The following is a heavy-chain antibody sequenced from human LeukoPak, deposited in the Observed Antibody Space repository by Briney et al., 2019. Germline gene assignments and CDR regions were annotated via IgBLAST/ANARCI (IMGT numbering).Heavy chain of an antibody. V-gene: IGHV3-23*01. J-gene: IGHJ5*02. D-gene: IGHD6-19*01. CDR1: GFTFSSCA. Sequence: PGGSLRLSCAASGFTFSSCAMSWVRQAPGKGLEWVSAISGSGGSTYYADSMKGRFTISRDNSKNTLYLQMNSLRAEDTAVYYCAKDAPGIAVAGTGWFDPWGQGTLVTVSS. CDR2: ISGSGGST. CDR3: AKDAPGIAVAGTGWFDP.